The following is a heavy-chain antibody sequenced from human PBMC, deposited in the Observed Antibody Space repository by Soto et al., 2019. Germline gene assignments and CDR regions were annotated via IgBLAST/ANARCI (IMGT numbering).Heavy chain of an antibody. J-gene: IGHJ1*01. Sequence: GGSLRLSCAASGFTFSSYGMHWVRQAPGKGLEWVAVISYDGSNKYYADSVKGRFTISRDNSKNTLSLQLNSLRAEDSSVYYCAKTPSTGGSGSWYFQHWGQGTLVTVSS. CDR3: AKTPSTGGSGSWYFQH. CDR2: ISYDGSNK. CDR1: GFTFSSYG. V-gene: IGHV3-30*18. D-gene: IGHD6-13*01.